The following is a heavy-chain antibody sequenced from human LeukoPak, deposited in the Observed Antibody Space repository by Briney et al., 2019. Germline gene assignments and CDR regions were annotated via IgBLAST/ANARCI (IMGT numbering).Heavy chain of an antibody. CDR1: GGTFSSYA. D-gene: IGHD3-22*01. J-gene: IGHJ4*02. Sequence: SVKVSXKASGGTFSSYAISWVRQAPGQGLEWMGGIIPIFGTANYAQKFQGRVTITADESTSTAYMELSSLRSEDTAVYYCARGSYYYDSSGYFVYWGQVTLVTVSS. CDR2: IIPIFGTA. V-gene: IGHV1-69*01. CDR3: ARGSYYYDSSGYFVY.